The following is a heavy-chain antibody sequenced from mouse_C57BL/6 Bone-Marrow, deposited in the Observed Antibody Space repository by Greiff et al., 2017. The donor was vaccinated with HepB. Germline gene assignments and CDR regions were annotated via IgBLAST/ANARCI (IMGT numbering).Heavy chain of an antibody. J-gene: IGHJ1*03. CDR3: AKIYYYGLWYFDV. CDR2: IHPNSGST. CDR1: GYTFTSYW. D-gene: IGHD1-1*01. Sequence: QVQLQQPGAELVKPGASVKLSCKASGYTFTSYWMHWVKQRPGQGLEWIGMIHPNSGSTNYNEKFKSKATLTVDKSSSTAYMQLSSLTSEDSAVYYCAKIYYYGLWYFDVWGTGTTVTVSS. V-gene: IGHV1-64*01.